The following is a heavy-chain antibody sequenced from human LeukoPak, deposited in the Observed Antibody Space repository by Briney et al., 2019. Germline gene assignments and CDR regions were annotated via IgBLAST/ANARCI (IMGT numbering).Heavy chain of an antibody. Sequence: SETLSLTCSVSGGSISDFYWSWIRQPAGKGLEWIGRTYSSGNTNYNPSLKSRVTMSLDASKNQFSLKLSSVTAADTAVYYCARNSGDYWGQGTLVTVS. V-gene: IGHV4-4*07. J-gene: IGHJ4*02. CDR1: GGSISDFY. D-gene: IGHD4-23*01. CDR2: TYSSGNT. CDR3: ARNSGDY.